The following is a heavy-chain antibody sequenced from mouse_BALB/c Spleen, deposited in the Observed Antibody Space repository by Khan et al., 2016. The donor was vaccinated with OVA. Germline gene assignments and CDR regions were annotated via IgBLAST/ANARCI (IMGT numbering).Heavy chain of an antibody. CDR1: GFSLTNVG. J-gene: IGHJ4*01. CDR2: ILSGGNT. CDR3: NITKDIAITQLSFKMNVFQASDSAIYYDARTGVFHYYGDGGMDY. V-gene: IGHV2-4*02. D-gene: IGHD1-2*01. Sequence: QVQLQESGPGLVQPSQNLSITCTVSGFSLTNVGVYWVRQPPGKALEWRGVILSGGNTDYNAAFIYRLTITKDNTKSHIFFQMYGLQAAETIISRLNITKDIAITQLSFKMNVFQASDSAIYYDARTGVFHYYGDGGMDYWGQGTSVTVSS.